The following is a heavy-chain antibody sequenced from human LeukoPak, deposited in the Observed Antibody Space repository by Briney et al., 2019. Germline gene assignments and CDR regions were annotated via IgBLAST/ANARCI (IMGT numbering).Heavy chain of an antibody. CDR2: INHSGST. J-gene: IGHJ5*02. CDR1: GGSISSGSYY. CDR3: ARAYSSSWYFNWFDP. V-gene: IGHV4-39*07. D-gene: IGHD6-13*01. Sequence: SETLSLTCTVSGGSISSGSYYWSWIRQPPGKGLEWIGEINHSGSTNYNPSLKSRVTISVDTSKNQFSLKLSSVTAADTAVYYCARAYSSSWYFNWFDPWGQGTLVTVSS.